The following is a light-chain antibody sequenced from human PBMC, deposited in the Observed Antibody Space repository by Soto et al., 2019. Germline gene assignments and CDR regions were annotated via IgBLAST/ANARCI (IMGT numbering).Light chain of an antibody. J-gene: IGKJ4*01. CDR3: QQYDTSPPLT. CDR1: QSVSSSY. Sequence: IVLTQSPGHLSLSPGERAPLPCRASQSVSSSYLAWYQQKPGQAPRLLIYGASSRATGSPDRFSGSGSGTDFTLTISRLEPEDFAVYYCQQYDTSPPLTFGGGTKVDIK. CDR2: GAS. V-gene: IGKV3-20*01.